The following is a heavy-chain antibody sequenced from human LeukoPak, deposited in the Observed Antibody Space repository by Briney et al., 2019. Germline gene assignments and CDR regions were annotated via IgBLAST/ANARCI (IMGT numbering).Heavy chain of an antibody. V-gene: IGHV4-31*03. D-gene: IGHD3-16*02. CDR3: ARTIGELRLGELSTWGVFDY. J-gene: IGHJ4*02. CDR2: IYYSGTT. CDR1: GGSISSGGYY. Sequence: SETLSLTCTVPGGSISSGGYYWSWIRQHPGKGLEWLGYIYYSGTTYYNPSLKSRVTIPVDTSKNQFSLKLSSVTAADTAVYYCARTIGELRLGELSTWGVFDYWGQGTLVTVSS.